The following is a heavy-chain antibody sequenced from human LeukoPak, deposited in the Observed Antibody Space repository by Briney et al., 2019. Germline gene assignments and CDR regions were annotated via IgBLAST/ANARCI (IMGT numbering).Heavy chain of an antibody. CDR2: INHSGST. V-gene: IGHV4-34*01. J-gene: IGHJ4*02. CDR1: GGSFSGYY. Sequence: SEILSLTCAVYGGSFSGYYWSWIRQPPGKGLEWIGEINHSGSTNYNPSLKSRVTISVDTSKNQFSLKLSSVTAADTAVYYCAIVGATKWDYWGQGTLVTVSS. D-gene: IGHD1-26*01. CDR3: AIVGATKWDY.